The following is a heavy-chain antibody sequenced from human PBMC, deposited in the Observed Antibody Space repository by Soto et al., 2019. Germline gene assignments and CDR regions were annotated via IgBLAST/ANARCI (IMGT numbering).Heavy chain of an antibody. J-gene: IGHJ5*02. V-gene: IGHV1-3*01. CDR1: GYTFTSYA. D-gene: IGHD2-15*01. CDR2: INAGNGNT. Sequence: ASVKVSCKASGYTFTSYAMHWVRQAPGQRLEWMGWINAGNGNTKYSQKFQGRVTITRDTSASTAYMELSSLRSEDTAVYYCARDPLGYCSGGSCHTNNWFDPWGQGTLVTVSS. CDR3: ARDPLGYCSGGSCHTNNWFDP.